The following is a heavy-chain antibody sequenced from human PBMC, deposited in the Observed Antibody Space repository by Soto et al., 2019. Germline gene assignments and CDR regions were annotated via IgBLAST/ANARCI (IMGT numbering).Heavy chain of an antibody. CDR3: AKDYSYGYSGLFDY. Sequence: GGSLRLSCAASGCTFSSYAMSWVRQAPGKGLEWVSAISGSGGSTYYADSVKGRFTISRDNSKNTLYLQMNSLRAEDTAVYYCAKDYSYGYSGLFDYWGQGTLVTVSS. CDR2: ISGSGGST. CDR1: GCTFSSYA. J-gene: IGHJ4*02. V-gene: IGHV3-23*01. D-gene: IGHD5-18*01.